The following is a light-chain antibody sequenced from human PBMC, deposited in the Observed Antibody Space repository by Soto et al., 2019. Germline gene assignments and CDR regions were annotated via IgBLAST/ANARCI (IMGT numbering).Light chain of an antibody. J-gene: IGKJ2*01. CDR2: WAS. V-gene: IGKV4-1*01. CDR3: QQYYSTPSYT. CDR1: QSVLYNYDNKNY. Sequence: DIVMTQSPDSLAVSLGERATINCKSSQSVLYNYDNKNYLAWYQQKPGQPPRLLIYWASTRESGVPDRFSGSGSGTDFTLTISRLQAADVAVYYSQQYYSTPSYTFGQGTKLEIK.